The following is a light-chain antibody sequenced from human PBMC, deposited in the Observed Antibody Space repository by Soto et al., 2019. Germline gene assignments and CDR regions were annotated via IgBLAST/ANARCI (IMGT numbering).Light chain of an antibody. V-gene: IGKV3-15*01. CDR1: QSVSSS. Sequence: EIVMTQSPATLSVSPGERATLSCSASQSVSSSLAWYQQKPGQAPRLLIQGASTRATDIPARFSGSGSGTEFTLTITSLQSEDFAVYYCQHYHDWPRTFGGGTTVEVK. CDR2: GAS. CDR3: QHYHDWPRT. J-gene: IGKJ4*01.